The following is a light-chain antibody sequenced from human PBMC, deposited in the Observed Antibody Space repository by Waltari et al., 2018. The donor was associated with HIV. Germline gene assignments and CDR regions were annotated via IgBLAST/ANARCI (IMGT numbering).Light chain of an antibody. CDR1: QSISSY. CDR3: QQSYSTPYT. J-gene: IGKJ2*01. V-gene: IGKV1-39*01. Sequence: VTITCRASQSISSYLNWYQQKPGKAPKLLIYAASSLQSGVPSRFSGSGSGTDFTLTISSLQPEDFATYYCQQSYSTPYTFGQGTKLEIK. CDR2: AAS.